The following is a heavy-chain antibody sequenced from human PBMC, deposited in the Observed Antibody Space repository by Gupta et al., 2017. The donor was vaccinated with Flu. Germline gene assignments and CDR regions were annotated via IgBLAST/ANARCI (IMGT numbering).Heavy chain of an antibody. D-gene: IGHD2-2*02. J-gene: IGHJ6*02. CDR3: ARDYIQPVPAAIKVSAYYYYYGMDV. CDR2: IWYDGSNK. Sequence: QVQLVESGGGVVQPGRSLRLSCAASGFTFSSYGMHWVRQAPGKGLEWVAVIWYDGSNKYYADSVKGRFTISRDNSKNTLYLQMNSLRAEDTAVYYCARDYIQPVPAAIKVSAYYYYYGMDVWGQGTTVTVSS. V-gene: IGHV3-33*01. CDR1: GFTFSSYG.